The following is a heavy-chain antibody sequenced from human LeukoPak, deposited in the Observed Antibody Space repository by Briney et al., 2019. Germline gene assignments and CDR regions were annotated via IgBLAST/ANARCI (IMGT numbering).Heavy chain of an antibody. D-gene: IGHD3-9*01. Sequence: GGSLRLSCAASGFTLSSYVMHWVRQAPGKGLEWVAIISYDGSNEYYADSVKGRFTISRDNSKNTLYLQMNSLRAEDTAVYYCAKGGAHDFDWLAFYWYFDLWGRGTLVTVSS. CDR3: AKGGAHDFDWLAFYWYFDL. J-gene: IGHJ2*01. CDR1: GFTLSSYV. CDR2: ISYDGSNE. V-gene: IGHV3-30*18.